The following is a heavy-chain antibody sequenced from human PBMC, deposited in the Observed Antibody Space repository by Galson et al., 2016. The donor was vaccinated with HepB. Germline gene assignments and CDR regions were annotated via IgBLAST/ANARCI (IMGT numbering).Heavy chain of an antibody. V-gene: IGHV4-61*01. CDR1: GGTVGSGNYY. J-gene: IGHJ4*02. D-gene: IGHD3-10*01. Sequence: SETLSLTCSVSGGTVGSGNYYWTWIRQPPGKGLEWIGYVYKRGTTVYNPSLKSRVTISVDTSKNLVSLNLTSITAADTAVYFCAREGEMIRRVLTPLDYWGRGTLVSVSS. CDR3: AREGEMIRRVLTPLDY. CDR2: VYKRGTT.